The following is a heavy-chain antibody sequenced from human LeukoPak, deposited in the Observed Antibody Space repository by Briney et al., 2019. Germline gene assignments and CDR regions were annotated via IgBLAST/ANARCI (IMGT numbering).Heavy chain of an antibody. Sequence: GGSLRLSCVGSGYPFRNAWVSWVRQAPGKGLEWVGRIKSKVDGGTTDYAAPVKGRFTFSRDDSKNTLYLQMNSLKSDDTAVYYCTTTYYYGSGIYTGYWGQGTLVTVSS. CDR2: IKSKVDGGTT. V-gene: IGHV3-15*01. D-gene: IGHD3-10*01. CDR1: GYPFRNAW. CDR3: TTTYYYGSGIYTGY. J-gene: IGHJ4*02.